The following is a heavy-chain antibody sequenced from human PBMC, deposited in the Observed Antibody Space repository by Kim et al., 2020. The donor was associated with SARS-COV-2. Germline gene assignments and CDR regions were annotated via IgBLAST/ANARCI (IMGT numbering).Heavy chain of an antibody. D-gene: IGHD3-9*01. CDR3: ARGDYDILTGRDAFDI. Sequence: ASVKVSCKASGYTFTSYYMHWVRQAPGQGLEWMGIINPSGGSTSYAQKFQGRVTMTRDTSTSTVYMELSSLRSEDTAVYYCARGDYDILTGRDAFDIWGQGTMVTVSS. CDR1: GYTFTSYY. J-gene: IGHJ3*02. CDR2: INPSGGST. V-gene: IGHV1-46*01.